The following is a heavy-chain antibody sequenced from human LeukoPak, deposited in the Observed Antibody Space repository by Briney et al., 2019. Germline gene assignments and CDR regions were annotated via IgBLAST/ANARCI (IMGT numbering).Heavy chain of an antibody. J-gene: IGHJ6*02. CDR3: ATPSQEGPGYYYYGMDV. V-gene: IGHV1-3*01. Sequence: KFQGRVTITRDTSASTAYMELSSLRSEDTAVYYCATPSQEGPGYYYYGMDVWGQGTSVTVSS. D-gene: IGHD1-14*01.